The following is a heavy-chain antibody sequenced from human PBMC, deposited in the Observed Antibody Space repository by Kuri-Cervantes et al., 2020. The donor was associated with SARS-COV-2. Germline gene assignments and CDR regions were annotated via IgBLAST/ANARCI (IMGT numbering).Heavy chain of an antibody. D-gene: IGHD2-21*01. CDR3: AKDRVGVQDF. Sequence: GGSLRLSCAAPGFTFSSYAMSWVRQAPGKGLEWVSAISGSGGSTYYADSVKGRFTISRDNSQNTLYLHMKSLRSEDTAMYYCAKDRVGVQDFWGQGTLVTVSS. V-gene: IGHV3-23*01. J-gene: IGHJ4*02. CDR2: ISGSGGST. CDR1: GFTFSSYA.